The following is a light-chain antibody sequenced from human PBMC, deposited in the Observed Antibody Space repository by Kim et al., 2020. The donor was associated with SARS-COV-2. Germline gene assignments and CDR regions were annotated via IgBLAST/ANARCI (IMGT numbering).Light chain of an antibody. CDR3: CSRAGNLLV. CDR1: SGDVGNYDL. Sequence: QSALSQPASVSGSPGQSVTISCTGTSGDVGNYDLVSWYQHFPGRVPKLIIYEVTKRASGGSYRFSGSKSGNTASLTISELQTEDEADYYCCSRAGNLLVFSGGTKLTVL. J-gene: IGLJ3*02. CDR2: EVT. V-gene: IGLV2-23*02.